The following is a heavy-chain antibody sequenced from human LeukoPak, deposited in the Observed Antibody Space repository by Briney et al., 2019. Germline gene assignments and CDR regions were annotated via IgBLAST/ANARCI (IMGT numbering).Heavy chain of an antibody. D-gene: IGHD3-10*01. CDR3: ASSVRGVTLSDYFDY. CDR1: GGSISSYY. J-gene: IGHJ4*02. V-gene: IGHV4-4*07. Sequence: SETLSLTCTVSGGSISSYYWSWIRQPAGKGLEWIGRIYTSGSTNYNPSLESRVTMSVDTSKNQFSLKLSSVTAADTAVYYCASSVRGVTLSDYFDYWGQGTLVTVSS. CDR2: IYTSGST.